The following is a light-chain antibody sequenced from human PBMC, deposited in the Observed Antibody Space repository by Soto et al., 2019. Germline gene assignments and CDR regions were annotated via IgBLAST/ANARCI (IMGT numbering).Light chain of an antibody. CDR2: GAS. CDR1: QSVSNNY. CDR3: QQYGSSPT. V-gene: IGKV3-20*01. Sequence: EIVLTQSPGTLSLSPGETATLSCRASQSVSNNYLAWYQQKPGQAPRLLIYGASNRATGIPDRFSGSGSGTDFTLTISRLEPEDCAVYYCQQYGSSPTFGGGTKVDIK. J-gene: IGKJ4*01.